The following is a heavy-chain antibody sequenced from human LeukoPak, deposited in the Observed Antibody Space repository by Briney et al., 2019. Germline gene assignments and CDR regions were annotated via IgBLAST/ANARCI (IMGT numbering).Heavy chain of an antibody. CDR3: ARISGGWYYFDY. V-gene: IGHV4-39*01. Sequence: PSETLSLTCTVSGGSISSSSYYWGWIRQPPGTGLEWIGSIYYSGSTYYDPSLKSRVTISVDTSKNQFSLKLSSVTAADTAVYYCARISGGWYYFDYWGQGTLVTVSS. CDR2: IYYSGST. J-gene: IGHJ4*02. D-gene: IGHD6-19*01. CDR1: GGSISSSSYY.